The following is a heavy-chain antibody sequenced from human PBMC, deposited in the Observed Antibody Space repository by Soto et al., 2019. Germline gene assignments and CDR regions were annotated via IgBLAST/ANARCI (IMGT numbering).Heavy chain of an antibody. CDR1: GGTFSSYA. J-gene: IGHJ4*02. V-gene: IGHV1-69*13. Sequence: ASVKVSCKASGGTFSSYAISWVRQAPGQGLEWMGGIIPIFGTANYAQKFQGRVTITADESTSTAYMELSSLRSEDTAVYYCAAPNLKRHPDFYSSGWYGDFDYWGQGTLVTVSS. D-gene: IGHD6-19*01. CDR3: AAPNLKRHPDFYSSGWYGDFDY. CDR2: IIPIFGTA.